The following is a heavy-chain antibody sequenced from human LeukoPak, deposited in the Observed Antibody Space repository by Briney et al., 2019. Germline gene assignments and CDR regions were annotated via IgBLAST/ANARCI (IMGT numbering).Heavy chain of an antibody. Sequence: ASVKVSCKASRYTFTGYYMHWVRQAPGQGLEWMGWINPNSGGTDYAQKFQGRVTMTTDTSTSTAYMELRSLRSDDTAVYYCARDYGKYTLTGNFDYWGQGTLVTVSS. V-gene: IGHV1-2*02. CDR1: RYTFTGYY. D-gene: IGHD3-9*01. CDR2: INPNSGGT. J-gene: IGHJ4*02. CDR3: ARDYGKYTLTGNFDY.